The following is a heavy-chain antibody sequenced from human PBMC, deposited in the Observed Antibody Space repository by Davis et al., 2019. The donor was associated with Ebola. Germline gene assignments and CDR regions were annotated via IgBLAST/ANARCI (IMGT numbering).Heavy chain of an antibody. CDR2: INAGNGNT. CDR1: GYTFTSYA. J-gene: IGHJ4*02. Sequence: ASVKVSCKASGYTFTSYAMHWVRQAPGQRLEWMGWINAGNGNTKYSQKFQGRVTITRDTSASTAYMELSSLRSVDTAVYYCARVDYYDSSGHRVLRYWGQGTLVTVSS. CDR3: ARVDYYDSSGHRVLRY. D-gene: IGHD3-22*01. V-gene: IGHV1-3*01.